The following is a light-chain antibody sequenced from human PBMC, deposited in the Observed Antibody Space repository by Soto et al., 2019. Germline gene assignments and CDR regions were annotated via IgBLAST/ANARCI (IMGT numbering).Light chain of an antibody. V-gene: IGLV3-21*02. J-gene: IGLJ1*01. CDR2: DND. CDR3: QLWDTITDRYV. CDR1: NIGGER. Sequence: SYELTQPHSVSVAPGQTATVTCGKNNIGGERVHWYQQKPGQAPVLVVYDNDKRPSGIPERFSGSNSGSTATLTILRVEAGDEADYYCQLWDTITDRYVFGTGTKVTVL.